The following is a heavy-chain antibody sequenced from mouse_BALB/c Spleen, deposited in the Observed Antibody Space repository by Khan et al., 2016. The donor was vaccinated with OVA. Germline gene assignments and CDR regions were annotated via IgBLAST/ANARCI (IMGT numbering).Heavy chain of an antibody. Sequence: QVQLQQPGAELARPGASVKLSCKASGYTFPDYYINWVKQRTGQGLEWIGEISPGSGDTYYNARFKGKATLTADKSSSPAYLQLSSLTSEASAVYFWARRNYFSHTFAYWGQGTLVTVSA. V-gene: IGHV1-77*01. J-gene: IGHJ3*01. D-gene: IGHD1-1*01. CDR2: ISPGSGDT. CDR1: GYTFPDYY. CDR3: ARRNYFSHTFAY.